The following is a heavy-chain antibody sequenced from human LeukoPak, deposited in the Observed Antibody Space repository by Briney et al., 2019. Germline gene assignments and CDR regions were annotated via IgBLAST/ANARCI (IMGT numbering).Heavy chain of an antibody. Sequence: GGSPRLSCAASGFTFSSDSMNWVRQAPGKGLEWISSISSSSSYIHYADSVKGRFTISRDNAKNSMYLQMNSLRAEDTAAYYCARDRVAEGAYFDYWGQGTLVTVSS. J-gene: IGHJ4*02. V-gene: IGHV3-21*01. CDR3: ARDRVAEGAYFDY. CDR2: ISSSSSYI. D-gene: IGHD6-13*01. CDR1: GFTFSSDS.